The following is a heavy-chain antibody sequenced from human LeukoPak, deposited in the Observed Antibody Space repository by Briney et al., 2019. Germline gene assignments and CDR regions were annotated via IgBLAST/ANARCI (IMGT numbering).Heavy chain of an antibody. CDR3: ARVTVTTYPPTGGGLDY. V-gene: IGHV1-69*13. CDR2: IIPIFGTA. CDR1: GGTFSSYA. D-gene: IGHD4-17*01. Sequence: ASVKVSCKASGGTFSSYAISWVRQAPGQGLEWMGGIIPIFGTANYAQKFQGRVTITADESTSTAYMELSSLRSEDTAVYYCARVTVTTYPPTGGGLDYGGQETLVPVSS. J-gene: IGHJ4*02.